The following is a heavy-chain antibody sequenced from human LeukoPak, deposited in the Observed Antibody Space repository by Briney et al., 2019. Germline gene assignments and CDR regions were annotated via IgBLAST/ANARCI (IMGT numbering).Heavy chain of an antibody. CDR2: IIPDDGVT. J-gene: IGHJ4*02. CDR1: GYTFTTYS. CDR3: ATTTGTSFFDY. V-gene: IGHV1-46*01. D-gene: IGHD3-10*01. Sequence: GASVKVSCKASGYTFTTYSVHWVRQAPGLGLQWMGIIIPDDGVTTSAQKFQGRVTMTRDTSASTVYMILSNLRSEDTAVYYCATTTGTSFFDYWGQGTLVTVSS.